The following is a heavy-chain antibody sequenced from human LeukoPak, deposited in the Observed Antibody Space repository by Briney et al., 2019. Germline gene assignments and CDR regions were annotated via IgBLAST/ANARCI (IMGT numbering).Heavy chain of an antibody. CDR2: ISSSDNTI. Sequence: GGSLRLSCAASGFTFSSYSMNWVRQAPGKGLEWVSYISSSDNTIYYADSVKGRFTISRDNARNSLNLQMNSLRAEDTAVYYCARNYGGNSYDAFDIWGQGTMVTVSS. CDR1: GFTFSSYS. CDR3: ARNYGGNSYDAFDI. V-gene: IGHV3-48*01. D-gene: IGHD4-23*01. J-gene: IGHJ3*02.